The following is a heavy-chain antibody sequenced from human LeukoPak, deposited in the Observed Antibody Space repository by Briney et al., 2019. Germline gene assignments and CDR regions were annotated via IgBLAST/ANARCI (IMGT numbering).Heavy chain of an antibody. CDR3: ARVEGGDMTTFGGVIVTTLDY. CDR2: IYPGDSDT. V-gene: IGHV5-51*01. J-gene: IGHJ4*02. D-gene: IGHD3-16*02. CDR1: GYSFTSYW. Sequence: PGESLKISCKGSGYSFTSYWIGWVRQMPGKGPEWMGIIYPGDSDTRYSPSFQGQVTISADKSISTAYLQWSSLKASDTAMYYCARVEGGDMTTFGGVIVTTLDYWGQGTPVTVSS.